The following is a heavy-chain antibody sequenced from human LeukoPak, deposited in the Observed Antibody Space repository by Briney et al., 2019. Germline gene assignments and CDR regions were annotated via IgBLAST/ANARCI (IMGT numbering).Heavy chain of an antibody. J-gene: IGHJ4*02. CDR3: ARGNDDNHSSLDY. V-gene: IGHV4-34*01. Sequence: SETLSLTCAVYGGSFSGYYWSWIRQPPGKGLEWIGEINHSGSTNCNPSLKSRVTISVDTSKNQFSLKLSSVTAADTAVYYCARGNDDNHSSLDYWGQGTLVTVSS. D-gene: IGHD1-14*01. CDR2: INHSGST. CDR1: GGSFSGYY.